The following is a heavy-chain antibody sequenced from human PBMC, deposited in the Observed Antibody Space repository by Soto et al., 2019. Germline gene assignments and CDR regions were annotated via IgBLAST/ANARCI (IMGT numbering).Heavy chain of an antibody. CDR1: GFTFSNYA. CDR2: ISYDGSNK. J-gene: IGHJ4*02. CDR3: ATERSHSSSPYFDY. V-gene: IGHV3-30-3*01. Sequence: QVQLVESGGGVVQPGRSLGLSCAASGFTFSNYAMHWVRQAPGKGLEWVAVISYDGSNKYYADSVKGRFTISRDNSKNMVYLQMNSLRAEDTAVYYCATERSHSSSPYFDYWGQGTLVTVSS. D-gene: IGHD6-6*01.